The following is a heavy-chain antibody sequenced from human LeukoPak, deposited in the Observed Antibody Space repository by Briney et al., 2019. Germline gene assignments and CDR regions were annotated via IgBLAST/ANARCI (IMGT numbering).Heavy chain of an antibody. CDR1: GFTFSGFW. CDR3: ARLSRYYDSSGPNWFDP. CDR2: IQEDGSEQ. D-gene: IGHD3-22*01. V-gene: IGHV3-7*03. J-gene: IGHJ5*02. Sequence: GGSPRLSCAASGFTFSGFWMSWVRQAPGKGLEWVANIQEDGSEQFYVDSVKGRFTISRDNAKNSLYLQMNSLRAEDTAVYYCARLSRYYDSSGPNWFDPWGQGTLVTVSS.